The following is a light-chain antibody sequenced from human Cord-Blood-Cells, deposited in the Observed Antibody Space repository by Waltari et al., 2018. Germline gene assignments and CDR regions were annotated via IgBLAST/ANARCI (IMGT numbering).Light chain of an antibody. CDR3: CSYAGSYV. V-gene: IGLV2-23*01. Sequence: QSALTQPASVSGSPGQSITISCTVTSSDVGSYNLVSWYQQHPGKAPKLMIYEGSKRPSGVSNRLSGSKSGNTASLTISGLQAEDEADYYCCSYAGSYVFGTGTKVTVL. J-gene: IGLJ1*01. CDR1: SSDVGSYNL. CDR2: EGS.